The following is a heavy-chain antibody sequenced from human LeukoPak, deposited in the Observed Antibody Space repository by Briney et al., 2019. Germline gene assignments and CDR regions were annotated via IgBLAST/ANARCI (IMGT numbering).Heavy chain of an antibody. CDR2: IYYSGST. CDR1: GGSISSYY. V-gene: IGHV4-59*08. CDR3: ARLNSLTAVDTAMAILDY. Sequence: SETLSLTCTVSGGSISSYYWSWIRQPPGKGLEWIGYIYYSGSTNYNPSLKSRVTISVDTSKNQFSLKPSSVTAADTAVYYCARLNSLTAVDTAMAILDYWGQGTLVTVSS. J-gene: IGHJ4*02. D-gene: IGHD5-18*01.